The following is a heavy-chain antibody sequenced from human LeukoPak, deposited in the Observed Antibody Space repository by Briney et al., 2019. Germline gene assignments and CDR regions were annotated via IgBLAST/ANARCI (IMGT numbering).Heavy chain of an antibody. CDR3: ARVCRDGYNSPFDY. CDR2: INPNSGGT. CDR1: GYTFTGYY. Sequence: ASVKVSCKASGYTFTGYYMHWVRQAPGQGLEWMGWINPNSGGTNYAQKFQGRVTMARDTSISTAYMELSRLRSDDTAVYYCARVCRDGYNSPFDYWGQGTLVTVSS. D-gene: IGHD5-24*01. J-gene: IGHJ4*02. V-gene: IGHV1-2*02.